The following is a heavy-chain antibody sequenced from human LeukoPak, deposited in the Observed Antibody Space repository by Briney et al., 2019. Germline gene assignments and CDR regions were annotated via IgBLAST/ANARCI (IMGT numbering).Heavy chain of an antibody. J-gene: IGHJ6*03. CDR3: AKIWTRGNYYYYYMDV. CDR2: ISSNGGST. V-gene: IGHV3-64*01. CDR1: GFTFSSYA. D-gene: IGHD3/OR15-3a*01. Sequence: GGSLRLSCAASGFTFSSYAMQWVRQAPGKGLEYVSAISSNGGSTYYANSVKGRFTISRDNSKNTLYLQMGSLRAEDMAVYYCAKIWTRGNYYYYYMDVWGKGTTVTVSS.